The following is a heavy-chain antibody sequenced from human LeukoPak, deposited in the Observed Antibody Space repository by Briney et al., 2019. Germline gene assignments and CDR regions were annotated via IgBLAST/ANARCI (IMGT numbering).Heavy chain of an antibody. J-gene: IGHJ4*02. V-gene: IGHV1-69*06. D-gene: IGHD6-13*01. CDR2: IIPISGTA. Sequence: GASVKVSGKASGGTFTSYAISWVRQAPGQGLEWMGGIIPISGTATYAQKFQGRVTITADKSTSTAYMELSSLRSEDTAVYYCARSSIIAAAGPYYFDYWGQGTLVTVSS. CDR3: ARSSIIAAAGPYYFDY. CDR1: GGTFTSYA.